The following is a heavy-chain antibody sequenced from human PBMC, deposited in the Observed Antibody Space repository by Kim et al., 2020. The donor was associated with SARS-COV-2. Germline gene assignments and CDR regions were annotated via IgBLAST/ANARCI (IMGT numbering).Heavy chain of an antibody. CDR3: ASIAAQEVPFDY. CDR2: IDPSDSYT. J-gene: IGHJ4*02. Sequence: GESLKISCKGSGYSFTSYWISLVRQMPGKGLEWMGRIDPSDSYTNYSPSFQGHVTISADKSISTAYLQWSSLKASDTAMYYCASIAAQEVPFDYWGQGTLVTVSS. V-gene: IGHV5-10-1*01. CDR1: GYSFTSYW. D-gene: IGHD6-13*01.